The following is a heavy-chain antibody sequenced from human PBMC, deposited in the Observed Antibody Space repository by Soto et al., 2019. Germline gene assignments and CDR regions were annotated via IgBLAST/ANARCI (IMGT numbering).Heavy chain of an antibody. CDR2: ISYDGSNK. V-gene: IGHV3-30*18. Sequence: PGGSLRLSCAASGFTFSSYGMHWVRQAPGKGLEWVAVISYDGSNKYYADSVKGRFTISRDNSKNTLYLQMNSLRAEDTAVYYCAKDSSTYYYDSSAFDYWGQGTLVTVSS. CDR3: AKDSSTYYYDSSAFDY. D-gene: IGHD3-22*01. J-gene: IGHJ4*02. CDR1: GFTFSSYG.